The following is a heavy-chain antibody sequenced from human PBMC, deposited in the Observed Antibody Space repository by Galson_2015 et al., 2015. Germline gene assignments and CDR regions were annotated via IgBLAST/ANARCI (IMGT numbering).Heavy chain of an antibody. D-gene: IGHD5-12*01. Sequence: SLRLSCAASGFTFSSYGMHWVRQAPGKGLEWVAVIWYDGSNKYYADSVKGRFTISRDNSKNTLYLQMNSLRAEDTAVYYCAREGYSGYDGFDYWGQGTLVTVSS. CDR1: GFTFSSYG. CDR3: AREGYSGYDGFDY. J-gene: IGHJ4*01. CDR2: IWYDGSNK. V-gene: IGHV3-33*01.